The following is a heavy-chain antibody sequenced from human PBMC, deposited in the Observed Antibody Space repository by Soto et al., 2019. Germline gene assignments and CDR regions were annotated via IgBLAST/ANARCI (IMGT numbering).Heavy chain of an antibody. CDR2: IYSGT. CDR3: ARGFVVVTATHTDAFDI. V-gene: IGHV3-66*01. D-gene: IGHD2-21*02. Sequence: EVQLVESGGGLVQPGGSLRLSCAASGFTVSSNYMSWVRQAPGKGLEWVSVIYSGTYYADSVKGRFTISRDNSKNTLYLQMNSLRAQATAVYYCARGFVVVTATHTDAFDIWGQGTVGTVSS. J-gene: IGHJ3*02. CDR1: GFTVSSNY.